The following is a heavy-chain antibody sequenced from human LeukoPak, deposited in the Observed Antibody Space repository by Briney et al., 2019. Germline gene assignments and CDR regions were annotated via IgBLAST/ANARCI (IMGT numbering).Heavy chain of an antibody. D-gene: IGHD3-9*01. CDR3: ARGRSYDILTGYYLDY. Sequence: PSETLSLTCTVSGGSISSSSYYWGWIRQPPGKGLEWIGSIYYSGSTYYNPSLKSRVTISVDTSKNQFSLKLSSVTAADTAVYYCARGRSYDILTGYYLDYWGQGTLVTVSS. J-gene: IGHJ4*02. CDR2: IYYSGST. CDR1: GGSISSSSYY. V-gene: IGHV4-39*07.